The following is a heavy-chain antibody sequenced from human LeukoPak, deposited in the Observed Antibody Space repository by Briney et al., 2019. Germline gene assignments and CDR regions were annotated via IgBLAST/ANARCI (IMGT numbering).Heavy chain of an antibody. D-gene: IGHD2-8*02. CDR2: MSTYYGDI. V-gene: IGHV3-21*01. CDR3: ARDPSTDRFQYFDY. Sequence: GGSLRLSCTASGFTFSTYGMTWVRQAPGKGLEWVSSMSTYYGDIYYADSVRGRFTSPRDNAKNTLYLQKDSLTAEDTAVYYCARDPSTDRFQYFDYWGQGALVTVSS. CDR1: GFTFSTYG. J-gene: IGHJ4*02.